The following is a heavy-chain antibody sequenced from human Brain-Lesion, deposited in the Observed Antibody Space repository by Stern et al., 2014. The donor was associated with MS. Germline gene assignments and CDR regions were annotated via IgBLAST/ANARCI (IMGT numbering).Heavy chain of an antibody. CDR2: IHPSGSA. D-gene: IGHD5-18*01. CDR3: ASGYRIFDY. CDR1: GGSISSGSDY. J-gene: IGHJ4*02. Sequence: VQLLESGPGLVKPSQTLSLTCNVSGGSISSGSDYWSWLRQPVGKGLQWIGRIHPSGSAYYTPSLKSRVTISTDPPKTQFPLELPSATAADTAIYYCASGYRIFDYWGQGILVTVSS. V-gene: IGHV4-61*02.